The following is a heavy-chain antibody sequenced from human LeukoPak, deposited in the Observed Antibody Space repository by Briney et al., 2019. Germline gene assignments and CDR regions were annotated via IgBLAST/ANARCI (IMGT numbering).Heavy chain of an antibody. J-gene: IGHJ4*02. CDR3: STARPPASFRFDY. Sequence: GGSLRLSCAASGFTFNNAWTSWVRQAPGKGLEWVGRIKSKTDGGTTDYAAPVKGRFTISRDDSKNTLYLQLNSLKTEDTAVYYCSTARPPASFRFDYWGQGTLVTVSS. D-gene: IGHD2/OR15-2a*01. CDR2: IKSKTDGGTT. CDR1: GFTFNNAW. V-gene: IGHV3-15*01.